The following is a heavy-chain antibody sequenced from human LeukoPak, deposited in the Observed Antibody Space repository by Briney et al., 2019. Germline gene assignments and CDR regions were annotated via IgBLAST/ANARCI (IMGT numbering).Heavy chain of an antibody. CDR3: ARGQYYYDDAYPLHY. J-gene: IGHJ4*02. D-gene: IGHD3-22*01. CDR1: GYTFTTYG. V-gene: IGHV1-18*01. Sequence: ASVKVSCKASGYTFTTYGISWVRQAPGQGLEWMGWISAYNGNTNYAQRLQGRVTMTTDTSTSTAYMELRSLRSDDTAVYYCARGQYYYDDAYPLHYWGQGTLVTVSS. CDR2: ISAYNGNT.